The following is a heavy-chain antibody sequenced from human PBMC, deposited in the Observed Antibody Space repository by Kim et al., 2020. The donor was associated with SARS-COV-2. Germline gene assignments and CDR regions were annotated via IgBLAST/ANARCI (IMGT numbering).Heavy chain of an antibody. Sequence: TIYSQKFQDRVTITWDTSATTAYMELSSLRSEDTAVYYCARGFLSNWFDPWGQGTLVTVSS. J-gene: IGHJ5*02. V-gene: IGHV1-3*01. CDR3: ARGFLSNWFDP. CDR2: T. D-gene: IGHD3-10*01.